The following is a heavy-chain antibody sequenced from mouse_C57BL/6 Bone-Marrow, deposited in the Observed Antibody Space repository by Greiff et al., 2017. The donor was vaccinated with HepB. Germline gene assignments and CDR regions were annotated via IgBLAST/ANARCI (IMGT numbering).Heavy chain of an antibody. V-gene: IGHV5-12*01. CDR2: ISNGGGST. CDR3: ARQFLWGAFAY. Sequence: EVKLMESGGGLVQPGGSLKLSCAASGFTFSDYYMYWVRQTPEKRLEWVAYISNGGGSTYYPDTVKGRFTISRDNAKNTLYLQMSRLKSEDTAMYYCARQFLWGAFAYWGQGTLVTVSA. CDR1: GFTFSDYY. J-gene: IGHJ3*01. D-gene: IGHD1-1*02.